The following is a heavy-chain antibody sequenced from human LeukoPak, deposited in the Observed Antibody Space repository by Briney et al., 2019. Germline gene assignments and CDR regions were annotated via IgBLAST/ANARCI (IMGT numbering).Heavy chain of an antibody. V-gene: IGHV4-59*01. D-gene: IGHD6-13*01. J-gene: IGHJ4*02. CDR1: GGSFSGYY. CDR2: IYYSGST. CDR3: ARDGSSSWYGAVTDLDY. Sequence: SETLSLTCAVYGGSFSGYYWSWIRQPPGKGLEWIGYIYYSGSTNYNPSLKSRVTILVDTSKNQFSLKLSSVTAADTAVYYCARDGSSSWYGAVTDLDYWGQGTLVTVSS.